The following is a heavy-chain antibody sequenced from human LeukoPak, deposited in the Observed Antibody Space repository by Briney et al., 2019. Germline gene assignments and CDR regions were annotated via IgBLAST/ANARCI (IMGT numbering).Heavy chain of an antibody. CDR3: ASSGNYYFTLDY. J-gene: IGHJ4*02. CDR1: GGYASGSSYY. D-gene: IGHD3-10*01. Sequence: SETLSLTCTVSGGYASGSSYYWTWIRQPPGKGLEWIGYIHYSGITKYNPSVQSRVAISLDTSKNQFSLKLTSVTAADTAVYYCASSGNYYFTLDYWGQGTLVTVSS. CDR2: IHYSGIT. V-gene: IGHV4-61*01.